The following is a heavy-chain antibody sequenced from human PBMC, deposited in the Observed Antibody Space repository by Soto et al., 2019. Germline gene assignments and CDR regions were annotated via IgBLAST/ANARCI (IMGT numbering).Heavy chain of an antibody. V-gene: IGHV4-39*01. CDR1: GGSISSSSYY. D-gene: IGHD3-22*01. CDR2: IYYSGST. CDR3: ARHVVINHYYYYYMDV. Sequence: SETLSLTCTVSGGSISSSSYYWGWIRQPPGKGLEWIGSIYYSGSTYYNPSLKSRVTISVDTSKNQFSLKLSSVTAADTAVYYCARHVVINHYYYYYMDVWGKGTTVTVSS. J-gene: IGHJ6*03.